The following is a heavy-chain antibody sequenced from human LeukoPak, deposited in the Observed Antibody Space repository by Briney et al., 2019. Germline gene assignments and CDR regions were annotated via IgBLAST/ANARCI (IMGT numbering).Heavy chain of an antibody. CDR3: ARDGSGSYESYFDY. D-gene: IGHD1-26*01. CDR1: GFTFSSYA. Sequence: GGSLRLSCAASGFTFSSYAMHWVRQAPGKGLEWVAVISYDGSNKYYADSVKGRFTISRDNSKNTLYLQMNSLRAEDTAVYYCARDGSGSYESYFDYWGQGTLVTVSS. J-gene: IGHJ4*02. CDR2: ISYDGSNK. V-gene: IGHV3-30-3*01.